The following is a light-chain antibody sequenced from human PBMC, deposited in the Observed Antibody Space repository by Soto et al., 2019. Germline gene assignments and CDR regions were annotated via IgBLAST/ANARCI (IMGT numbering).Light chain of an antibody. J-gene: IGLJ2*01. CDR2: DVS. CDR3: CSYAGSYTPVV. Sequence: QSALTQPRSVSGSPGQSVTISCTGTSSDVGGYNYVSWYQQHPGKAPKLMIYDVSKRPSGAPDRFSGSKSGNTASLTISGLQGEDEADYYCCSYAGSYTPVVFGGGTKLTVL. CDR1: SSDVGGYNY. V-gene: IGLV2-11*01.